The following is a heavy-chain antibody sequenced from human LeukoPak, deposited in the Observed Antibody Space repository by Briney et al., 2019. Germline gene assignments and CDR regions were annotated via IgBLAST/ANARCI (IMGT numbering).Heavy chain of an antibody. J-gene: IGHJ4*02. V-gene: IGHV4-59*01. CDR2: IYYSGST. CDR3: AREGPITDYFDY. D-gene: IGHD3-3*01. Sequence: SETLSLTCTVSGGSLSSYYWSWIRQPPGKGLEWIGYIYYSGSTNYNPSLKSRVTISVDTSKNQFSLKLSSVTAADTAVYYCAREGPITDYFDYWGQGTLVTVSS. CDR1: GGSLSSYY.